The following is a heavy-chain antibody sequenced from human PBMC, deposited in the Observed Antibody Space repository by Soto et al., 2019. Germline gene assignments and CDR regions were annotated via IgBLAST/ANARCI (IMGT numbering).Heavy chain of an antibody. J-gene: IGHJ6*02. D-gene: IGHD6-13*01. Sequence: GESLEISCWGFGYSFPSYWNSWVRQMPGKGLEGMGRVYPSDSYTNSSPSFQGHATISADKSTSTAYLQWSSLKASGTAMYYWAISGTAAAGPSLYYSYGMDVWGQGTTVTVSS. CDR3: AISGTAAAGPSLYYSYGMDV. CDR2: VYPSDSYT. V-gene: IGHV5-10-1*01. CDR1: GYSFPSYW.